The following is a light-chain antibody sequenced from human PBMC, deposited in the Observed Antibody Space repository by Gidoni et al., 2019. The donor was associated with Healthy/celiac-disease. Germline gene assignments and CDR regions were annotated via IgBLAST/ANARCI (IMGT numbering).Light chain of an antibody. V-gene: IGLV2-14*01. J-gene: IGLJ1*01. CDR3: SSYTSSSTLCV. CDR1: SSDVGGYNY. Sequence: QPALTQHASASGSPGQPITISCTATSSDVGGYNYVSWYQQHPGKAPKLMIYDVSNRPSGVSNRFSGSKSRNTASLTISGLQAEDEADYYCSSYTSSSTLCVFGTGTKVTVL. CDR2: DVS.